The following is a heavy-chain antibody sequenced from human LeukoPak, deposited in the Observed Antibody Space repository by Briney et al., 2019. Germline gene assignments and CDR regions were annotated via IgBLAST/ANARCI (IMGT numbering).Heavy chain of an antibody. CDR1: GGSISPYY. V-gene: IGHV4-59*01. CDR3: ARSTWLLDK. CDR2: IYYSGST. Sequence: SETLSLTCTVSGGSISPYYWSWIRQPPGKGLEWIGYIYYSGSTNYNPPLKSRVTISLDTSKNQFSLKLSSVTAADTAVYYCARSTWLLDKWGQGTLVTVSS. D-gene: IGHD3-22*01. J-gene: IGHJ4*02.